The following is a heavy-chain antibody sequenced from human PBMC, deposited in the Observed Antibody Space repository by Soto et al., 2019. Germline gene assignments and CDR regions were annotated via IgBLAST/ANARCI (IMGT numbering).Heavy chain of an antibody. V-gene: IGHV4-39*01. D-gene: IGHD2-15*01. CDR2: IYYGGST. CDR1: GCSISSSSHY. Sequence: SGTLSLTCTVSGCSISSSSHYWGWVRQPPGKGLEWIGSIYYGGSTYYNPPLKRGITISVDTSKNQFSLKLSSVSAADTDLYYYWSHKGYCSGGGCRNFDYWGHGTLVTVSS. CDR3: WSHKGYCSGGGCRNFDY. J-gene: IGHJ4*01.